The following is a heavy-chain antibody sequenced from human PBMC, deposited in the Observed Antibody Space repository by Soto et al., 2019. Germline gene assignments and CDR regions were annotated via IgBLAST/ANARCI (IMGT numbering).Heavy chain of an antibody. Sequence: PSETLSLTCAVYGGSFSGYYWTWIRQPPGKGLEWIGEINDSGGTDYNPSLKSRVTISLDTSKNQLSLQLSPVTAADTAVYFCGRGRKGFSSSCYVDWGQGTLVTVS. CDR1: GGSFSGYY. J-gene: IGHJ4*02. V-gene: IGHV4-34*01. D-gene: IGHD6-13*01. CDR3: GRGRKGFSSSCYVD. CDR2: INDSGGT.